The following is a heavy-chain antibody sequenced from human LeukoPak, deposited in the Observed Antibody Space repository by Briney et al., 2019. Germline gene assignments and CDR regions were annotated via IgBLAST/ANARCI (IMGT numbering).Heavy chain of an antibody. CDR3: AKDYRRDGYNYYFDY. J-gene: IGHJ4*02. Sequence: GRSLRRSCAASGFTFSNYGMHWVRQAPGKGLEWVAVISYDGSTEQYSDSVKGRSTISRDNSKNTLYLQMDSLRPEDTAVYYCAKDYRRDGYNYYFDYWGQGTLVTLSS. CDR1: GFTFSNYG. V-gene: IGHV3-30*18. CDR2: ISYDGSTE. D-gene: IGHD5-24*01.